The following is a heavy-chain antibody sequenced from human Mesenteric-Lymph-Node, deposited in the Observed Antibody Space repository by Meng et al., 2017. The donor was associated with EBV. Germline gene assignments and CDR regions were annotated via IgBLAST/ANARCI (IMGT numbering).Heavy chain of an antibody. CDR2: ISTYNGNT. V-gene: IGHV1-18*01. Sequence: VQRMEAGAEVKGPGASVKVSCKASEYTFTSYGISWVRQAPGQGLEWMGWISTYNGNTIYAQRLQGRVTMTTDTSTNTAYMELRSLRSDDTALYYCARGPFCSGDTCYSQYFDYWGQGTLVTVSS. CDR1: EYTFTSYG. CDR3: ARGPFCSGDTCYSQYFDY. J-gene: IGHJ4*02. D-gene: IGHD2-15*01.